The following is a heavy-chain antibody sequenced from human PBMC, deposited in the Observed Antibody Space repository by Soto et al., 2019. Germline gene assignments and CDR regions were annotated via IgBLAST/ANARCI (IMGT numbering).Heavy chain of an antibody. D-gene: IGHD2-21*02. J-gene: IGHJ5*02. CDR1: GGTFSSYA. V-gene: IGHV1-69*13. CDR3: ASPHPYCGGGCSHSWFDP. CDR2: IIPIFGTA. Sequence: SVKVSCKASGGTFSSYAISWVRQAPGQGLEWMGGIIPIFGTANYAQKFQGRVTITADESTSTAYMELSSLRSEDTAVYYCASPHPYCGGGCSHSWFDPWGQGTLVTVSS.